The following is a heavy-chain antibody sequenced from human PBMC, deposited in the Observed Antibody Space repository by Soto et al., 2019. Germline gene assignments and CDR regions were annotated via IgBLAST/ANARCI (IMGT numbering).Heavy chain of an antibody. CDR1: GYTFTGYY. Sequence: QVQLVQSGAEVKKPGASVKVSCKASGYTFTGYYMHWVRQAPGQGLEWMGWINPNSGGTNYAQKFKGRVTMTRDTSISTAYMELSRLRSDDTAVYYCARERIDYGDVYCYYGMDVWGQGTTVTVSS. V-gene: IGHV1-2*02. D-gene: IGHD4-17*01. CDR2: INPNSGGT. CDR3: ARERIDYGDVYCYYGMDV. J-gene: IGHJ6*02.